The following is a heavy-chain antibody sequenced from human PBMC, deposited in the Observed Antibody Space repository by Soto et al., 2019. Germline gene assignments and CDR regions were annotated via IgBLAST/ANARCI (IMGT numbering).Heavy chain of an antibody. CDR3: ARGGYGDY. J-gene: IGHJ4*02. Sequence: QVHLVQSGAEVKTPGASVKVSCKGSGYTFTSYGITWVRQAPGQGLEWMGWISAHNGNTDYAQRLQGRVTVTRDTSTSTAYMELRSLRSDDTAVYYCARGGYGDYWGQGALVTVSS. CDR1: GYTFTSYG. D-gene: IGHD1-1*01. CDR2: ISAHNGNT. V-gene: IGHV1-18*01.